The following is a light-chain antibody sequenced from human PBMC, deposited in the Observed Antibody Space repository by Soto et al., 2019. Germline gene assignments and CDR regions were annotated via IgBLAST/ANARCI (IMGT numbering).Light chain of an antibody. CDR1: QTIRSS. Sequence: DIQMTQSPSSLSASVGDSVAITCRASQTIRSSLNWYQQQPGKAPKLLIFGASTLQSGVPSRLSGSGSGTDFTLTISSLQPEDFATYYCQQRYSPPHTFGQGTKVDSK. J-gene: IGKJ2*01. V-gene: IGKV1-39*01. CDR2: GAS. CDR3: QQRYSPPHT.